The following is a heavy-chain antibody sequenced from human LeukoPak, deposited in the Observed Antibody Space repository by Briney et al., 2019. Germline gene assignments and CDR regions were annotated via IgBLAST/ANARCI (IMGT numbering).Heavy chain of an antibody. J-gene: IGHJ5*02. V-gene: IGHV5-10-1*01. CDR3: ARQEKDNWFDP. CDR1: GYSFTSYW. CDR2: IYPSDSYT. Sequence: RESLRIPGKGSGYSFTSYWISSVRPMPGKCLEWMGRIYPSDSYTNYSPSFQGHVTISADQSISTAYLQWSSLKASDTAMYYCARQEKDNWFDPWGQGTLVTVSS.